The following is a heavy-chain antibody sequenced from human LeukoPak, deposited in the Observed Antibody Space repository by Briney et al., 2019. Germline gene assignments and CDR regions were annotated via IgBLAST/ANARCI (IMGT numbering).Heavy chain of an antibody. CDR2: FDPEDGET. CDR3: ATGPLTPVSLDY. Sequence: ASVKVSCKVSGYTLTELSMHWVRQAPGKGLEWMGGFDPEDGETIYAQKFQGRVTVTEDTSTDTAYMELSSLRSEDTAVYYCATGPLTPVSLDYWGQGTLVTVSS. D-gene: IGHD1-14*01. CDR1: GYTLTELS. J-gene: IGHJ4*02. V-gene: IGHV1-24*01.